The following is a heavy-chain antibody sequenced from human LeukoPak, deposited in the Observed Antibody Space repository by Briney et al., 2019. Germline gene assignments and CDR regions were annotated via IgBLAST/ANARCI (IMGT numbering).Heavy chain of an antibody. CDR2: ISSSGSTI. J-gene: IGHJ4*02. CDR3: TGGANSGDLDY. V-gene: IGHV3-11*01. D-gene: IGHD7-27*01. CDR1: GFTFSDYY. Sequence: GGSLRLSCAASGFTFSDYYMSWIRQAPGEGLEWVSYISSSGSTIYYADSVKGRFTISRDNAKNSLYLQMNSLKTEETAVYYCTGGANSGDLDYWGQGTLVIVSS.